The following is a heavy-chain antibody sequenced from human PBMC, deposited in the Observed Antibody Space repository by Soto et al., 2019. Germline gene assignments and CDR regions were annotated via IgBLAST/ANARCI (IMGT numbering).Heavy chain of an antibody. CDR2: ISAYNGNT. Sequence: PSVKVSCKASGYTFTSYGISRVRQAPGQEREGMGWISAYNGNTNYAQKPQGRVTMTTDTCTSTAYMELRSLRSDDTAVYYCARDQESDSSGRYWVGTYYYGLDVWGQGTTVTVSS. D-gene: IGHD6-19*01. CDR1: GYTFTSYG. CDR3: ARDQESDSSGRYWVGTYYYGLDV. V-gene: IGHV1-18*04. J-gene: IGHJ6*02.